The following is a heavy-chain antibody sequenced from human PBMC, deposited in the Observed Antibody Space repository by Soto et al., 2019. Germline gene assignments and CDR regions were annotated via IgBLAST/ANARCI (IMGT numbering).Heavy chain of an antibody. J-gene: IGHJ1*01. D-gene: IGHD6-6*01. CDR2: ISPDGGNQ. CDR3: ARENSRIAPRLFQH. V-gene: IGHV3-30-3*01. Sequence: GGSLRLSCVASGFIFSDYDMHWARQAPGKGLVWVALISPDGGNQYYSESAKGRFTISRDNSKNTLYLQMNDLRPDDTALYYCARENSRIAPRLFQHWGHGSLVTVSS. CDR1: GFIFSDYD.